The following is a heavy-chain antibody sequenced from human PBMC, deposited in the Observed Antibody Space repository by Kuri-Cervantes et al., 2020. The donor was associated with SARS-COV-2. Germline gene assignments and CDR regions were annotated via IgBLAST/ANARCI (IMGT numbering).Heavy chain of an antibody. CDR1: GFTFSSYS. D-gene: IGHD3-22*01. CDR2: ISSSSSTI. CDR3: SRTYDSSGSLYYYYYMDV. Sequence: GGSLRLSCAASGFTFSSYSMNWVRQAPGKGLEWVSYISSSSSTIYYADSVKGRFTISRDNAKNSLYLQMNSLGAEDTAVYYCSRTYDSSGSLYYYYYMDVWGKGTTVTVSS. V-gene: IGHV3-48*01. J-gene: IGHJ6*03.